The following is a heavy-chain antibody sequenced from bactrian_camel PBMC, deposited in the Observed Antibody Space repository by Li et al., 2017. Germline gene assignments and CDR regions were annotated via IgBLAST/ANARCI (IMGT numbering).Heavy chain of an antibody. CDR3: AAALGSILWDRYGLLLRAGSYKY. J-gene: IGHJ4*01. V-gene: IGHV3S53*01. Sequence: HVQLVESGGESVQAGGSLRLSCVASGATQDIGCMGWFRQVPGLEREGVAAIAGDGRTDYADSVKGRFTISRDGAKNIIALQMHSLKLEDSAVYYCAAALGSILWDRYGLLLRAGSYKYWGQGTQVTVS. CDR2: IAGDGRT. CDR1: GATQDIGC. D-gene: IGHD6*01.